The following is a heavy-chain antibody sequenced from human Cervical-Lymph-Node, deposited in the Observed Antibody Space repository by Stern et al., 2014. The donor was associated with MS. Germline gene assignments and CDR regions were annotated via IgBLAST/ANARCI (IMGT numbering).Heavy chain of an antibody. CDR1: GYTFTSYG. V-gene: IGHV1-18*01. D-gene: IGHD3-22*01. CDR3: ARAGDYYDSSGYYYGFDX. J-gene: IGHJ4*02. Sequence: VQLVQSGAEVKKPGASVKVSCKASGYTFTSYGISWVRQAPGQGLEWMGWISAYNGKTNYAQKIQGRVTLTTDQSTSTAYMELRSLRSDYTAVYYCARAGDYYDSSGYYYGFDXWGQGTLVTVSS. CDR2: ISAYNGKT.